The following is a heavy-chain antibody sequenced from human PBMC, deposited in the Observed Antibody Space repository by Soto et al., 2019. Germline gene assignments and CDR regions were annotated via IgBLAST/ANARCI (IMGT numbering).Heavy chain of an antibody. D-gene: IGHD6-19*01. J-gene: IGHJ4*02. CDR1: GYTFTGYY. CDR2: INPNSGGT. Sequence: QVQLVQSGAEVKKPGASVKVSCKASGYTFTGYYMHWVRQAPGQGLEWMGWINPNSGGTTYAQKLQGRVTITRGTPISTAYVELSRLRSDDTAVYYCARDVPSGWYMAEGYWGQGTLVPVSS. V-gene: IGHV1-2*02. CDR3: ARDVPSGWYMAEGY.